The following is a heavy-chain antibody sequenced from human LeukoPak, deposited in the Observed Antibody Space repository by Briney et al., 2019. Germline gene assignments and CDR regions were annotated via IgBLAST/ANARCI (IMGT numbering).Heavy chain of an antibody. CDR2: ISAYNGNT. V-gene: IGHV1-18*01. CDR3: ARDSAYCSGGGCYSGVTDC. J-gene: IGHJ4*02. Sequence: WASVKVSCKASGYTFTSYGISWVRQAPGQGLEWMGWISAYNGNTNYAQKLQGRVTMTTDTSTSTAYMELRSLRSDDTAVYYWARDSAYCSGGGCYSGVTDCWGQGTLVTVSS. D-gene: IGHD2-15*01. CDR1: GYTFTSYG.